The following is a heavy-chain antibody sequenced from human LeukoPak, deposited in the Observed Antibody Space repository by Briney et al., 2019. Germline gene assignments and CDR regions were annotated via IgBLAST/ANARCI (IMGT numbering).Heavy chain of an antibody. Sequence: ASVTVSCKASGYTFSNYGISWVRHAPGLGLEWMGWTSYNGNTNYAQKFQDRVTMTTDTSTTTAYMELRSLESDDTAVYYCARHSGSGWQALGYWGQGTLATVSS. J-gene: IGHJ4*02. CDR2: TSYNGNT. V-gene: IGHV1-18*04. CDR1: GYTFSNYG. CDR3: ARHSGSGWQALGY. D-gene: IGHD6-19*01.